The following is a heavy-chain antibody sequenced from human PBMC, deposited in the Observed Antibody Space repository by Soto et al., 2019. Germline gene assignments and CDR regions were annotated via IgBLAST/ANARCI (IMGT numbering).Heavy chain of an antibody. CDR3: ARDKSTSCYYY. D-gene: IGHD2-2*01. V-gene: IGHV1-3*01. Sequence: ASVKVSCKASGYTFTSYAMHWVRQAPGQGLEWMGWINAGNGNTKYSQKFQGRVTITRDTSASTAYMELSSLRSEDTAVYYCARDKSTSCYYYWGQGTLVTVSS. J-gene: IGHJ4*02. CDR1: GYTFTSYA. CDR2: INAGNGNT.